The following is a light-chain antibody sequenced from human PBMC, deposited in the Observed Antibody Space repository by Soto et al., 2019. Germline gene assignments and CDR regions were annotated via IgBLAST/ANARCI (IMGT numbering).Light chain of an antibody. J-gene: IGKJ1*01. Sequence: DIQMTQSPSTLSASVGDRVTITCRASQSITDWLAWYQQKPGKAPKFLIYKASNLESGVPSRFSGSGSGTKFTLTISSVQPDDFATYYCQYYDNYSWTFGQGTKVEIK. CDR2: KAS. CDR3: QYYDNYSWT. CDR1: QSITDW. V-gene: IGKV1-5*03.